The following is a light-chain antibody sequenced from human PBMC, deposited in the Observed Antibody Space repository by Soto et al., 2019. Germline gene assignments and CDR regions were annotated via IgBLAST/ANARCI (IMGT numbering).Light chain of an antibody. V-gene: IGLV2-8*01. CDR2: EVT. Sequence: QSALTQPPSASGSPGQSVTISCTGTSSDVGAYNYVSWYQQHPGKAPKLLIYEVTKWPSGVPDRFSGSKSGNTASLTVSGLQAEDEADYYCNSYAGSNNLVFGGGTKVTVL. CDR3: NSYAGSNNLV. CDR1: SSDVGAYNY. J-gene: IGLJ2*01.